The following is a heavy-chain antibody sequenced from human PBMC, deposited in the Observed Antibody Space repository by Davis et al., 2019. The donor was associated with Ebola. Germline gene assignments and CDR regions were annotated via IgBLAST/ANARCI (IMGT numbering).Heavy chain of an antibody. CDR3: VRRGDHGQENFDY. V-gene: IGHV5-51*01. Sequence: GESLKISCALSGYDLLTPWIGWVRQMPGKGLELMGIIYPGDYDTRYSPSFQGQVIISADRSISTAYVQWRSLKAADTAIYYCVRRGDHGQENFDYWGQGTLVTVS. D-gene: IGHD2-21*01. CDR2: IYPGDYDT. CDR1: GYDLLTPW. J-gene: IGHJ4*02.